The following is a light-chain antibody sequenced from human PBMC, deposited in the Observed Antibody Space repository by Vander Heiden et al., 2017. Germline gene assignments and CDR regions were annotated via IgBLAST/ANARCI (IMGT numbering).Light chain of an antibody. CDR2: TSS. V-gene: IGKV1-8*01. CDR1: QDISNY. Sequence: ALRMTPSPSSLSASAGDRVTITCRASQDISNYLAWYQQKAGKAPKLLISTSSTLESGVPSRFSGSGSGTEFTLSISCLQSEDFATYYCQQYYSFPLTFGPGTKVDIK. J-gene: IGKJ3*01. CDR3: QQYYSFPLT.